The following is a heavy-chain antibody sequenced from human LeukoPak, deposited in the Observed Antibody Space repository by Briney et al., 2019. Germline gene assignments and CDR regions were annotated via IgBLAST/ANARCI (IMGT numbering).Heavy chain of an antibody. J-gene: IGHJ4*02. D-gene: IGHD3-22*01. Sequence: GGSLRLSCAASGFTFSSYAMHWVRQAPGKGLEWVAVISYDGSNKYYADSVKGRFTISRDNSKNTLYLQMNRLRAEDTAVYYCARVDYYDSSGYYYGFDYWGQGTLVTVSS. CDR2: ISYDGSNK. V-gene: IGHV3-30-3*01. CDR1: GFTFSSYA. CDR3: ARVDYYDSSGYYYGFDY.